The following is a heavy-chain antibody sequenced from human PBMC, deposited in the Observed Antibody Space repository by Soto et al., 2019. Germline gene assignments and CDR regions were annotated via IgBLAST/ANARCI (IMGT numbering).Heavy chain of an antibody. D-gene: IGHD5-12*01. CDR2: IPSRGRP. J-gene: IGHJ5*02. V-gene: IGHV4-30-4*01. Sequence: QVQLRESGPGLVKPSQTLSLTCSVSGASVAGGSYYWSWVRQPPGKGLEWIGYIPSRGRPFYNPSLTSRGTISADTSKNQLSLQLTSVTXXXXXVYYCARDTYSGYDFGLWGQGTL. CDR3: ARDTYSGYDFGL. CDR1: GASVAGGSYY.